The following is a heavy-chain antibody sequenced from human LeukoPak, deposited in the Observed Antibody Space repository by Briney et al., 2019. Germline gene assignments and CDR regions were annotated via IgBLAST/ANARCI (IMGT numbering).Heavy chain of an antibody. CDR3: ARAGGSTHFDWLLTPLFYYYYYMDV. Sequence: GRSLRLSCAASGFTFSSYGMHWVRQAPGEGLEWVAVISCDGSNKYYADSVKGRFTISRDNSKNTLYLQMNSLRAEDTAVYYCARAGGSTHFDWLLTPLFYYYYYMDVWGKGTTVTVSS. D-gene: IGHD3-9*01. J-gene: IGHJ6*03. CDR1: GFTFSSYG. CDR2: ISCDGSNK. V-gene: IGHV3-30*03.